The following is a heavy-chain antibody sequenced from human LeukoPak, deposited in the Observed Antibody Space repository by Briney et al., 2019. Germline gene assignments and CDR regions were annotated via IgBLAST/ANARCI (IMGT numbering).Heavy chain of an antibody. CDR2: ISYDGSNK. CDR3: AKDEIGAVAGLIDY. D-gene: IGHD6-19*01. V-gene: IGHV3-30*18. J-gene: IGHJ4*02. CDR1: GFTFSSYG. Sequence: PGRSLRLSCAASGFTFSSYGMYWVRQAPGKGLEWVALISYDGSNKYYADSVKGRFTISRDNSKNTLYLQMNGLRAEGTAVYYCAKDEIGAVAGLIDYWGQGTLVTVSS.